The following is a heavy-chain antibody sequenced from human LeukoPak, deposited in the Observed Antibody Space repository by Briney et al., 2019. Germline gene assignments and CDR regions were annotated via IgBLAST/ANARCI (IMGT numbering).Heavy chain of an antibody. D-gene: IGHD1-26*01. V-gene: IGHV1-2*06. CDR3: ARDRGSGSYEFDP. Sequence: ASVKVSCKASGYTFTGYYMHWVRQAPGQGLEWMGRINPNSGGTNYAQKFQGRVTMTRGTSISTAYMELSRLRSDDTAVYYCARDRGSGSYEFDPWGQGTLVTVSS. CDR1: GYTFTGYY. CDR2: INPNSGGT. J-gene: IGHJ5*02.